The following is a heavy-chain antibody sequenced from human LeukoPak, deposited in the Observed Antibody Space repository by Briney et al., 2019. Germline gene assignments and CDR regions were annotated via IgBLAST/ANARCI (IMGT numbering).Heavy chain of an antibody. CDR2: IKKDGSEK. V-gene: IGHV3-7*01. J-gene: IGHJ4*02. D-gene: IGHD5-18*01. Sequence: GGSLRLSCAVSGFTFSSYWMSWVRQAPGKGLEWVANIKKDGSEKYYVDSVKGRFTISRDNAKTSLYLQMNSLRAEDTAVYYCARHLSGVTGYTYGRGIDYWGQGTLVTVSS. CDR3: ARHLSGVTGYTYGRGIDY. CDR1: GFTFSSYW.